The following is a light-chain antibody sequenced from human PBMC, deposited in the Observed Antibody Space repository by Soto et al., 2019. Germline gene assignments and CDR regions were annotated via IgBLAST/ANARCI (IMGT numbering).Light chain of an antibody. CDR1: SSDVGGYNY. Sequence: QSGVNQPASVSGSPGQSIPISCTGTSSDVGGYNYVSWYQQHPGKAPKFMIYDVSNRPSGVSNRFSGSKSGNTASLTISGLQAEDEADYYGNSYTSSSTLVFGTGT. CDR3: NSYTSSSTLV. CDR2: DVS. V-gene: IGLV2-14*03. J-gene: IGLJ1*01.